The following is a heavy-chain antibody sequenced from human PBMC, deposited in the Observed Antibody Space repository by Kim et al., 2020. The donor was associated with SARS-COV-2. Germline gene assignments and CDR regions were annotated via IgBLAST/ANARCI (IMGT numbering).Heavy chain of an antibody. J-gene: IGHJ4*02. CDR3: AKAHANYFDSSGYCFDW. Sequence: VKGRFTISRDNSKDTLSLQLNSLRDDDTALYYCAKAHANYFDSSGYCFDWWGQGTLVTVSS. D-gene: IGHD3-22*01. V-gene: IGHV3-23*01.